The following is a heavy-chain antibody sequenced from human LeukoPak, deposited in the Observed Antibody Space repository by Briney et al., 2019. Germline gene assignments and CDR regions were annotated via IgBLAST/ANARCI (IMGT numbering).Heavy chain of an antibody. J-gene: IGHJ5*02. Sequence: GGSLRLSCQASGFTFYMYAMSWVRQAPGKGLEWVSAISGSGGSTYYADSVKGRFTISRDNSKNTLYLQMNSLRAEDTAVYYCAKARDYDFWSGLFDPWGQGTLVTVSS. CDR3: AKARDYDFWSGLFDP. CDR2: ISGSGGST. D-gene: IGHD3-3*01. V-gene: IGHV3-23*01. CDR1: GFTFYMYA.